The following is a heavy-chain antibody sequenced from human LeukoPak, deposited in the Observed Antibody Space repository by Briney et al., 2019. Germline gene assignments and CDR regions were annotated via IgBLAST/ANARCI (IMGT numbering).Heavy chain of an antibody. CDR2: IYSGGST. Sequence: PGGSLRLSCAASGFTVSSNYMSWVRQAPGKGLEWVSVIYSGGSTYYADSVKGRFTISRDNSKNTLYLQMNSLRAEDTAVYYCARDMAVAEYYFDYWGQGTLVTVSS. J-gene: IGHJ4*02. V-gene: IGHV3-53*01. CDR1: GFTVSSNY. D-gene: IGHD6-19*01. CDR3: ARDMAVAEYYFDY.